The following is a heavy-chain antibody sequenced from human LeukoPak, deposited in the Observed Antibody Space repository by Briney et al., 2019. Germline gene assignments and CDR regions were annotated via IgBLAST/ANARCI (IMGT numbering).Heavy chain of an antibody. CDR1: GGSISRYY. CDR3: ARGGDSSGYEYYFDY. CDR2: IYYSGST. J-gene: IGHJ4*02. D-gene: IGHD3-22*01. Sequence: SETLSLTCTVSGGSISRYYWSWIRQPPGKGLEWIGYIYYSGSTNYNPSLKSRVTISVDTSKNQFSLKLSSVTAADTAVYYCARGGDSSGYEYYFDYWGQGTLVTVSS. V-gene: IGHV4-59*01.